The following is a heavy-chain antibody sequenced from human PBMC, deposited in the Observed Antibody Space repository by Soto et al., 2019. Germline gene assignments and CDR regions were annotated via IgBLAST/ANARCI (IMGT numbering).Heavy chain of an antibody. J-gene: IGHJ4*02. CDR3: ARHSSSGWYYFDY. Sequence: GGSLRLSCAASGFTFSSYAMHWVRQAPGKGLEWVAVISYDGSNKYYADSVKGRFTISRDNSKNTLYLQMNSLRAEDTAVYYCARHSSSGWYYFDYWGQGTLVTVSS. D-gene: IGHD6-19*01. CDR1: GFTFSSYA. CDR2: ISYDGSNK. V-gene: IGHV3-30-3*01.